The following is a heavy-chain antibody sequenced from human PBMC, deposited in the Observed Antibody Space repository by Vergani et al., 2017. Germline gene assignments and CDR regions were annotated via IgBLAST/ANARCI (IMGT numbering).Heavy chain of an antibody. CDR1: GYTFTSYG. CDR3: ARPARSGSYQNHLIYYYGMDV. D-gene: IGHD3-10*01. CDR2: ISAYNGNT. Sequence: QVQLVQSGAEVKKPGASVTVSCKASGYTFTSYGISWVRQAPGQGLEWMGWISAYNGNTNYAQKLQGRVTMTTDTSTSTAYMELRSLRTDDTAVYYCARPARSGSYQNHLIYYYGMDVWGQGTTVTVSS. V-gene: IGHV1-18*01. J-gene: IGHJ6*02.